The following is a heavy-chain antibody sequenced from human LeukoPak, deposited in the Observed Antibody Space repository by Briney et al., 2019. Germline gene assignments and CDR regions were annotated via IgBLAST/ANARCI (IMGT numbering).Heavy chain of an antibody. Sequence: SETLSLTCTVSGGSISSGGYYWSWIRQHPGKGLEWIGEINHSGSTNYNPSLKSRVTISVDTSKNQFSLKLSSVTAADTAVYYCARGSATVTTDWGQGTLVTVSS. CDR3: ARGSATVTTD. D-gene: IGHD4-17*01. CDR2: INHSGST. CDR1: GGSISSGGYY. V-gene: IGHV4-31*03. J-gene: IGHJ4*02.